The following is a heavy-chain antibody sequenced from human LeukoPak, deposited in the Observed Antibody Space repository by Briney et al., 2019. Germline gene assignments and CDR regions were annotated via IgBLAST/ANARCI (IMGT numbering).Heavy chain of an antibody. Sequence: AGGSLRLSCAASGFTFDDYGMSWVRRAPGKGLEWVSGINWNGGSTGYADSVKGRFTISRDNAKNSLYLQMNSLRAEDTALYYCARGRGVVTATYYFDYWGQGTLVTVSS. V-gene: IGHV3-20*04. CDR1: GFTFDDYG. J-gene: IGHJ4*02. CDR3: ARGRGVVTATYYFDY. D-gene: IGHD2-21*02. CDR2: INWNGGST.